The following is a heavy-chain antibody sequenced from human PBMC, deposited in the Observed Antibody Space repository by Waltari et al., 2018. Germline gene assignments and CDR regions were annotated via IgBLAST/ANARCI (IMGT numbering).Heavy chain of an antibody. CDR2: IYYSGST. D-gene: IGHD3-22*01. CDR3: ASCYYDSSGYGWFDP. Sequence: QVQLQESGPGLVKPSQTLSLTCTVSGGSISRGGYYWSWIRQHPGKGLEWIGYIYYSGSTYYNPSLKSRVTISVDTSKNQFSLKLSSVTAADTAVYYCASCYYDSSGYGWFDPWGQGTLVTVSS. J-gene: IGHJ5*02. V-gene: IGHV4-31*03. CDR1: GGSISRGGYY.